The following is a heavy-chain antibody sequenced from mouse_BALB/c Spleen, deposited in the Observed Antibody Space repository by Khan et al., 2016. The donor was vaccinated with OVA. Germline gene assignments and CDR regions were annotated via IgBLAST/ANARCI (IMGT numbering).Heavy chain of an antibody. D-gene: IGHD1-1*01. V-gene: IGHV1-80*01. Sequence: QVQLQQPGAELVRPGSSVKISCKASGYAFSSYWMNWVKQRPGQGLEWIGQIYPGDGDTNYNGKFKGKATLTADKSSSTAYMQLSSLTSEDSAVYFCARQIGSSYGYWGQGTTLTVSS. J-gene: IGHJ2*01. CDR1: GYAFSSYW. CDR2: IYPGDGDT. CDR3: ARQIGSSYGY.